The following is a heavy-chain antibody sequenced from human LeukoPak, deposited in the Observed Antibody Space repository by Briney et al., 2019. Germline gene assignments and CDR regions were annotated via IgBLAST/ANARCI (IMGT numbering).Heavy chain of an antibody. Sequence: GGSLRLSCAASGFTFSTYGMHWVRQAPGKGLEWVAFIRFDGTNKYYADSVQGRFAISRDSSKNTLYLQMNSLRAEDTALYYCAKGYCSGSCYNGLDYWGQGTLVTVSS. V-gene: IGHV3-30*02. J-gene: IGHJ4*02. CDR2: IRFDGTNK. CDR1: GFTFSTYG. D-gene: IGHD2-15*01. CDR3: AKGYCSGSCYNGLDY.